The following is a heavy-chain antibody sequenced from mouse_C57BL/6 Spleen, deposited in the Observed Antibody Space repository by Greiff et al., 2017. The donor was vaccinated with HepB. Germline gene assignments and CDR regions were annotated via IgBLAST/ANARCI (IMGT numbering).Heavy chain of an antibody. CDR2: IDPENGDT. CDR1: GFNIKDDY. Sequence: EVQLQQSGAELVRPGASVKLSCTASGFNIKDDYMHWVKQRPEQGLEWIGWIDPENGDTEYASKFQGKATITADTSSNTAYLQLSSLTSEDTAVYYCTTMITTAYYYAMDYWGQGTSVTVSS. J-gene: IGHJ4*01. V-gene: IGHV14-4*01. CDR3: TTMITTAYYYAMDY. D-gene: IGHD2-4*01.